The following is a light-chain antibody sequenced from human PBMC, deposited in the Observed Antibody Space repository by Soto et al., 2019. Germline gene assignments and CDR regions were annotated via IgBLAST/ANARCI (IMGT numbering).Light chain of an antibody. J-gene: IGLJ2*01. Sequence: QSVLTQPASVSGSPGQSITISCTGTSSDVGGYNYVSWYQQHPGKAPKLMIYDVSNRPSGISNRFSGSKSGNTASLTTSGLQAEDEADYYCSSYTSSSTPVVFGGGTKLPVL. V-gene: IGLV2-14*01. CDR3: SSYTSSSTPVV. CDR1: SSDVGGYNY. CDR2: DVS.